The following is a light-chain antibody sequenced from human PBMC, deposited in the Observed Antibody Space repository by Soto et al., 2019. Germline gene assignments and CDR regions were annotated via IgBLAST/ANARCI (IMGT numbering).Light chain of an antibody. Sequence: QSVLTQPPSASGSPGQSVTISCTGTSSDVGGYNFVSWYQQHPGKAPKLMIYEVSKLPSGVPDRFSGSKSGNTASLTVSGLQAEDEADYYCSSYAGSNILLFGGGTKVTVL. CDR3: SSYAGSNILL. J-gene: IGLJ2*01. CDR2: EVS. CDR1: SSDVGGYNF. V-gene: IGLV2-8*01.